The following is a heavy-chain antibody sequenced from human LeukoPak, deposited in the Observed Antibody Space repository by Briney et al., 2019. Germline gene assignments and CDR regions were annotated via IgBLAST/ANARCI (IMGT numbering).Heavy chain of an antibody. CDR1: GYTFTSYG. CDR2: ISAYNGNT. J-gene: IGHJ5*02. CDR3: ARDEPKVVPPNLLDP. V-gene: IGHV1-18*01. D-gene: IGHD2-2*01. Sequence: GASVKVSCKASGYTFTSYGISWVRQAPGQGLEWMEWISAYNGNTNYAQKLQGRVTMTTDTSTSTAYMELRSLRSDDTAVYYCARDEPKVVPPNLLDPWGQGTLVTVSS.